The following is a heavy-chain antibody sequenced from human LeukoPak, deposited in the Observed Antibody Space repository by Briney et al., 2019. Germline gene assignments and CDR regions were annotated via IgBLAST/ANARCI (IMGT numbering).Heavy chain of an antibody. V-gene: IGHV4-4*07. CDR1: GASTNPYC. D-gene: IGHD4-17*01. Sequence: SETLSLTCTVSGASTNPYCWTWTRQPAGEGLEWIGRITRRGDTNYSPSRKSRVTMSVGASKKQLQFSLRLRSVTAADTAVYYCPRDQGDYGDHRYFDHWGQGTLVTVSS. CDR3: PRDQGDYGDHRYFDH. CDR2: ITRRGDT. J-gene: IGHJ4*02.